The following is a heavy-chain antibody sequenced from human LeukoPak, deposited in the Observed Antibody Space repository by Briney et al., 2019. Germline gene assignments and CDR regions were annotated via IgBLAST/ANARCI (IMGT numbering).Heavy chain of an antibody. V-gene: IGHV3-21*01. Sequence: GGSLRLSCAASGLTFSDYSINWVRQAPGKGLEWVSSINPTSTSIYYAGAVKGRFTISRDNARSSLYLQMNSLRAEDTAVYYCVRLRRNSDRNDYYYFYDYWGQGILVTVSS. J-gene: IGHJ4*02. CDR1: GLTFSDYS. CDR2: INPTSTSI. D-gene: IGHD3-22*01. CDR3: VRLRRNSDRNDYYYFYDY.